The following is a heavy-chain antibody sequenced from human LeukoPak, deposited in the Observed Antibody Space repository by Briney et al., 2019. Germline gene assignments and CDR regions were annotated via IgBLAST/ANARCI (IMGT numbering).Heavy chain of an antibody. D-gene: IGHD5-18*01. J-gene: IGHJ4*02. CDR2: ISWNSGSI. Sequence: PGGSLRLSCAASGFTFDDYAMRWVRQAPGKGLEWVSGISWNSGSIGYADSVKGRFTISRDNAKNSLYLQMNSLRAEDTALYYCAKDTGYSYGTVFDYWGQGTLVTVSS. CDR3: AKDTGYSYGTVFDY. V-gene: IGHV3-9*01. CDR1: GFTFDDYA.